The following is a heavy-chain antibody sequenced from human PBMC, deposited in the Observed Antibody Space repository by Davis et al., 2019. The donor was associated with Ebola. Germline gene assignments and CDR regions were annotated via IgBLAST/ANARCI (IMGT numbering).Heavy chain of an antibody. CDR3: ARDMGMVQEANWFDP. V-gene: IGHV1-69*04. CDR2: INPILGIA. Sequence: SVKVSCKASGGTFSSYAISWVRQAPGQGLEWMGRINPILGIANYAQKLQGRVTMTTDTSTSTAYMELRSLRSDDTAVYYCARDMGMVQEANWFDPWGQGTLVTVSS. CDR1: GGTFSSYA. D-gene: IGHD3-10*01. J-gene: IGHJ5*02.